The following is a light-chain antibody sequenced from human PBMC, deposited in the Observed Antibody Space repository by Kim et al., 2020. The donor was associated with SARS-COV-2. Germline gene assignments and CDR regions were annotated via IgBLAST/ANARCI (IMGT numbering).Light chain of an antibody. V-gene: IGLV1-44*01. CDR3: AVWDYSLKQGV. Sequence: QSVLTQPPSASGTPGQRVTISCSGSSSNIGSNNVVWYQQLPGAAPNLLIYSNNQRPSGIPGRFSGSRSGTSASLAISGLQSGDEADYYCAVWDYSLKQGVFGGGTQLTVL. CDR2: SNN. CDR1: SSNIGSNN. J-gene: IGLJ3*02.